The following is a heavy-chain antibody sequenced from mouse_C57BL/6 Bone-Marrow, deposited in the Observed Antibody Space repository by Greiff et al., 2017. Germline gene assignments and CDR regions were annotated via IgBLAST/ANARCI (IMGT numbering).Heavy chain of an antibody. D-gene: IGHD1-1*01. J-gene: IGHJ3*01. CDR2: IYPRSGNT. CDR1: GYTFTSYG. V-gene: IGHV1-81*01. Sequence: QVQLKESGAELARPGASVKLSCTASGYTFTSYGISWVQQRTGQGLEWIGEIYPRSGNTYYNEKFKGKATLTADKSSSTAYMELRSLTSEDSAVYFCARWEYGSSYPFAYWGQGTLVTVSA. CDR3: ARWEYGSSYPFAY.